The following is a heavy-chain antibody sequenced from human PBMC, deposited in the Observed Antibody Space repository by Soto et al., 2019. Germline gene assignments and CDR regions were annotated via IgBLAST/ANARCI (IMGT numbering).Heavy chain of an antibody. CDR2: INSDGRST. D-gene: IGHD2-21*01. Sequence: EVQVVEAGGGLVQPGGSLRLSCAASGFTFSDYWMHWVRQVPGKGLVWVSRINSDGRSTSYGDSVKGRFTISRDNAKNTLYLQMNSLTADDIAVYYCARDRGDGYWSFDFLGQGTLVTVSS. CDR1: GFTFSDYW. J-gene: IGHJ4*02. CDR3: ARDRGDGYWSFDF. V-gene: IGHV3-74*01.